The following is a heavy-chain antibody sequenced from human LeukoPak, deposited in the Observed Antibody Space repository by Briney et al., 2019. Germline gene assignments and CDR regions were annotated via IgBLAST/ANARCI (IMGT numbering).Heavy chain of an antibody. Sequence: ASVKVSCKASGYTFTGYYMHWVRQAPGQGLEWMGWINPNSGGTNYAQKFQGRVTMTTDTSTSTAYMELRSLRSDDTAVYYCARYLHSRDDYWGQGTLVTVSS. CDR3: ARYLHSRDDY. D-gene: IGHD3-10*01. CDR2: INPNSGGT. J-gene: IGHJ4*02. V-gene: IGHV1-2*02. CDR1: GYTFTGYY.